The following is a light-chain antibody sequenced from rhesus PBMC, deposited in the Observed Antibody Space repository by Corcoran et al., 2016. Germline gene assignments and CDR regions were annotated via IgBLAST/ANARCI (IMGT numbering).Light chain of an antibody. CDR2: GGS. V-gene: IGKV2-61*01. CDR3: LQPKVLPRT. J-gene: IGKJ1*01. CDR1: QSLFHTVGYTY. Sequence: DVVVTQTPLSLPVTPGEPASISCRSSQSLFHTVGYTYLDWYLQKPGQSPQLLIYGGSNRASGVPDRFSGSGSGTDFTLKISKVEAEDVGVYYCLQPKVLPRTFGQGTKVEIK.